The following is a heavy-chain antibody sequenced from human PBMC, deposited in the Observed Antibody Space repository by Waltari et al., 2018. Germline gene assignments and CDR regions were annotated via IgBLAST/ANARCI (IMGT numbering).Heavy chain of an antibody. CDR1: GFSLSHSG. CDR3: AKDAFGNTYMDH. J-gene: IGHJ4*02. Sequence: QLQLVDSGGGVVQPGKSLRLSCAAYGFSLSHSGMHWVRQAPGRGLEWVALLWFEGGDEYYADSVRGRFTISRDNSKNLLYLHMDSLRVDDTAVYYCAKDAFGNTYMDHWGQGTLVTVSS. V-gene: IGHV3-30*18. D-gene: IGHD3-16*01. CDR2: LWFEGGDE.